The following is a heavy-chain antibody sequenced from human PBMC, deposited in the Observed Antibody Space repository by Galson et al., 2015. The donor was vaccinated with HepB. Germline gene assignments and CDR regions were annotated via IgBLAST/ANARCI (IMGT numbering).Heavy chain of an antibody. V-gene: IGHV1-69*04. CDR1: GGTFSSYT. J-gene: IGHJ4*02. D-gene: IGHD6-19*01. CDR2: IIPILGIA. Sequence: SVKVSCKASGGTFSSYTISWVRQAPGQGLEWMGRIIPILGIANYAQKFQGRVTITADKSTSTAYMELSSLRSEDTAVYYCAREFSIAVAGTTISQYFDYWGQGTLVTVSS. CDR3: AREFSIAVAGTTISQYFDY.